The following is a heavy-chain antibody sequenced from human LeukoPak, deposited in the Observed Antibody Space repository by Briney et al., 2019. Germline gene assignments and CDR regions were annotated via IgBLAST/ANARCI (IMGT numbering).Heavy chain of an antibody. D-gene: IGHD2-2*01. CDR3: LSWDCINTSCSDHYYDTDV. V-gene: IGHV4-39*02. CDR2: VYYTGSA. Sequence: RPSETLSLTCTVSGGSISSSPYYWGWIRQPPGKGLEWIGNVYYTGSAHYNPSLKSRVTISVDSSRNHFSLELNSVTAADTAVYYCLSWDCINTSCSDHYYDTDVWGKGTTVTVSS. CDR1: GGSISSSPYY. J-gene: IGHJ6*03.